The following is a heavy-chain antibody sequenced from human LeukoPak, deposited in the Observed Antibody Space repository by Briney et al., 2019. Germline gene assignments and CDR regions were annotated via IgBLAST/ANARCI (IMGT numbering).Heavy chain of an antibody. CDR1: GFTFDDYA. V-gene: IGHV3-9*01. CDR3: AKDIMLGEDYYYYYGMDV. J-gene: IGHJ6*02. CDR2: ISWNSGSI. Sequence: SLRLSCAASGFTFDDYAMHWVRQAPGKGLEWVSGISWNSGSIGYADSVKGRFTISRDNAKNSLYLQMNSLRAEDTALYYCAKDIMLGEDYYYYYGMDVWGQGTTVTVSS. D-gene: IGHD3-16*01.